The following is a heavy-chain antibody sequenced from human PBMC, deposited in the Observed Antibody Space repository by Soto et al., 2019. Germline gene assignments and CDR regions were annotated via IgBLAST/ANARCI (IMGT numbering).Heavy chain of an antibody. CDR2: IYNSRNT. V-gene: IGHV4-31*03. J-gene: IGHJ4*02. CDR3: ARVGESGYEGGYDFDQ. Sequence: QVQLQESGPGLVKPSQTLSLTCSVSGGSISSGGYYWTWIRQHPGKGLEWIGYIYNSRNTDYNTSLRSRVTISADTSKNQFSLNLRSVTAADTAVYYCARVGESGYEGGYDFDQWGQGTRVTVSS. CDR1: GGSISSGGYY. D-gene: IGHD5-12*01.